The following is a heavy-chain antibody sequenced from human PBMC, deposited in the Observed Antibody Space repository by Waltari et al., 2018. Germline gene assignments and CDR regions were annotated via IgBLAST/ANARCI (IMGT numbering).Heavy chain of an antibody. CDR2: IYTSGST. CDR1: GGSISSYY. Sequence: QVQLQESGPGLVKPSETLSLTCTVSGGSISSYYWSWIRQPAGKGLEWIGRIYTSGSTNYNPSLKSRVTMSVDTSKNQFSLKLSSVTAADTAVYYCARSLYGYDAFVRSYYMDVWGKGTTVTISS. CDR3: ARSLYGYDAFVRSYYMDV. D-gene: IGHD5-12*01. V-gene: IGHV4-4*07. J-gene: IGHJ6*03.